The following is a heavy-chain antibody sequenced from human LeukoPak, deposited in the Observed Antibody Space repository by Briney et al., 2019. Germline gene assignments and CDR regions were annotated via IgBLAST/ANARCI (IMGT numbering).Heavy chain of an antibody. J-gene: IGHJ6*02. Sequence: GRSLRLSCAASGFTFDGYAMHWVRQAPGKGLEWVSGISWNSGSIGYADSVKGRFTISRDNAKNSLYLQMNSLRAEDTALYYCAKPRIAAAGPSYYYGMDVWGQGTTVTVSS. CDR2: ISWNSGSI. V-gene: IGHV3-9*01. CDR1: GFTFDGYA. CDR3: AKPRIAAAGPSYYYGMDV. D-gene: IGHD6-13*01.